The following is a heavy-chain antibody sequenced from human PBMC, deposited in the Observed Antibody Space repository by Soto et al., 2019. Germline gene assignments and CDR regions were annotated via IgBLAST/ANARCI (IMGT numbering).Heavy chain of an antibody. J-gene: IGHJ5*02. D-gene: IGHD3-3*01. V-gene: IGHV4-34*01. Sequence: QVQLQQWGAGLLEPSETVSLTCAVYGGSFIGYYGTWIRQPPGKGLEWIGEINHSGSTNYNPSLKSRVAISADTSKNQFSLRLSSVTAADTAVYYCATLGHYDFWSGFRKGNWFDPWGQGTLVTVSS. CDR1: GGSFIGYY. CDR3: ATLGHYDFWSGFRKGNWFDP. CDR2: INHSGST.